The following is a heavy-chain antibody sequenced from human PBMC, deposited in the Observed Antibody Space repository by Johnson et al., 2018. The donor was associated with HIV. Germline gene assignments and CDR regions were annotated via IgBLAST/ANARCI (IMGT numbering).Heavy chain of an antibody. Sequence: QVQLVESGGGVVQPGTSLRLSCAASGFTFSSYGIHWVRQAPAKGLEWVAFIWHDGRDVYYADSVKGRFTVSRDNSKNAVYLQMNSLGAGDTAVYYCAKDQHGPLVPTVMRDDAFDIWGQGTMVTVSS. CDR2: IWHDGRDV. D-gene: IGHD5-12*01. CDR3: AKDQHGPLVPTVMRDDAFDI. CDR1: GFTFSSYG. J-gene: IGHJ3*02. V-gene: IGHV3-33*03.